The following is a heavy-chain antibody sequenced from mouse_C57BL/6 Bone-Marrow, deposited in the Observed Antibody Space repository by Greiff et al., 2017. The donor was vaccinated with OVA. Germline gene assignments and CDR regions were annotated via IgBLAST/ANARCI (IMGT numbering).Heavy chain of an antibody. D-gene: IGHD1-1*01. V-gene: IGHV5-6*01. CDR3: ARYYGSREYAMDS. CDR2: ISSGGSYT. J-gene: IGHJ4*01. CDR1: GFTFSSYG. Sequence: EVQLVESGGDLVKPGGSLKLSCAASGFTFSSYGMSWVRQTPDKRLQWVATISSGGSYTYYPDSVKGRFTISRDNAKNTLYQQMSSLKSEDTAMYYGARYYGSREYAMDSWGQGTSVTVSS.